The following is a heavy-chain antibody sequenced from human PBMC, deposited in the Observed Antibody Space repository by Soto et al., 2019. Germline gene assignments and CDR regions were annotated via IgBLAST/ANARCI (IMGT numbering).Heavy chain of an antibody. Sequence: QVQLVESGGGVVQPGRSLRLSCAASGFTFSSYAMHWVRRAPGKGLEWVAAVSHDGKSGFYADSVSGRFTVSRDNSNNLVYLQMARLRHEDTALFYCARLDKFNGGWSWGQGTAVTVSS. J-gene: IGHJ4*02. CDR1: GFTFSSYA. CDR2: VSHDGKSG. V-gene: IGHV3-30*14. CDR3: ARLDKFNGGWS. D-gene: IGHD6-19*01.